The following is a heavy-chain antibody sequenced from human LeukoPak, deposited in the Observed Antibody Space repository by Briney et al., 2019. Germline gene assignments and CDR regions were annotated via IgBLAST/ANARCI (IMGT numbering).Heavy chain of an antibody. CDR3: ARDEGSVTQTYYYYYMDV. J-gene: IGHJ6*03. D-gene: IGHD4-17*01. CDR2: INPNSGGT. V-gene: IGHV1-2*02. Sequence: GSVKVSCKASGYTFTCYYMHWVRQAPGQGLEWMGWINPNSGGTNYAQKFQGRVTMTRDTSISTAYMELSRLRSDDTAVYYCARDEGSVTQTYYYYYMDVWGKGTTVTISS. CDR1: GYTFTCYY.